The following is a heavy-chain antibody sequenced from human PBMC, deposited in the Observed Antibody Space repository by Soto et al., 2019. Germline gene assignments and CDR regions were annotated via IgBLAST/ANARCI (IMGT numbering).Heavy chain of an antibody. CDR3: ARLTRGMVRGVIGTTGPFYGFDY. CDR2: IYPGDSDT. D-gene: IGHD3-10*01. J-gene: IGHJ4*02. V-gene: IGHV5-51*01. CDR1: GYSFTSYW. Sequence: GESLKISCKGSGYSFTSYWIGWVRQMPGKGLEWMGIIYPGDSDTRYSPSFQGQVTISADKSINTAYLQWSSLKASDTAMYYCARLTRGMVRGVIGTTGPFYGFDYWGQGTLVTVSS.